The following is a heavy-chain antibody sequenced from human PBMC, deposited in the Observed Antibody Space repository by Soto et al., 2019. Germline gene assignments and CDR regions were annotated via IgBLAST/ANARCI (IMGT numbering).Heavy chain of an antibody. CDR1: GFTFSSYG. D-gene: IGHD6-19*01. Sequence: QAQLVESGQGVVQPGRSLRLSRAASGFTFSSYGMHWVRQAPGKGLEWVAGIWYDGSNKYYADSVKGRFTISRDKSKNQRELQMNSLRAEDTAVYDCATRGGYSSGGYTVDFDYWGQGTLVTVSS. CDR2: IWYDGSNK. V-gene: IGHV3-33*01. CDR3: ATRGGYSSGGYTVDFDY. J-gene: IGHJ4*02.